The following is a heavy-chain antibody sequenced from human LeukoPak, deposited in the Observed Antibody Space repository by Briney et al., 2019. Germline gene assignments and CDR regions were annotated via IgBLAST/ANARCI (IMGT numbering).Heavy chain of an antibody. CDR3: ARVVEMATIANDAFDI. V-gene: IGHV4-59*01. J-gene: IGHJ3*02. CDR2: IYYPGNT. CDR1: GGSISSYY. Sequence: SETLSLTCTVSGGSISSYYWSWIRQPPGKGLEWIGHIYYPGNTNHNPSLKSRVTISLDTSKNQFSLKLSSVTAADTAVYYCARVVEMATIANDAFDIWGQGTMVTVSS. D-gene: IGHD5-24*01.